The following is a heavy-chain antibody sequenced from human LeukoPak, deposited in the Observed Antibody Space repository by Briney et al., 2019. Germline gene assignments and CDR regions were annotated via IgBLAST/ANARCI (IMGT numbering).Heavy chain of an antibody. Sequence: EASVKVSCKVSGYTVTELSIHWVRQAPGKGLEWMGGFDPGDGETIYAQRFHGRVTMTEDTSTDTAYLELSSLRSDDTALYYCSTGVIAVSGGVFDFWGPGTLVTVSS. D-gene: IGHD6-19*01. CDR3: STGVIAVSGGVFDF. V-gene: IGHV1-24*01. CDR1: GYTVTELS. CDR2: FDPGDGET. J-gene: IGHJ4*02.